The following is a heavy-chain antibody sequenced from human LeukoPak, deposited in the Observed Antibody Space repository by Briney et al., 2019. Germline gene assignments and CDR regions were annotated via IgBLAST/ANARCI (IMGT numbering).Heavy chain of an antibody. CDR1: GGSISSSSYY. CDR2: IYYSGST. Sequence: SETLSLTCTVSGGSISSSSYYWGWIRQPPGKGLEWIGSIYYSGSTYYNPSLKSRVTISVDTSMNQFSLKLSSVTAADTAVYYCARSRYFDWLLTNWFDPWGQGTLVTVSS. CDR3: ARSRYFDWLLTNWFDP. D-gene: IGHD3-9*01. J-gene: IGHJ5*02. V-gene: IGHV4-39*01.